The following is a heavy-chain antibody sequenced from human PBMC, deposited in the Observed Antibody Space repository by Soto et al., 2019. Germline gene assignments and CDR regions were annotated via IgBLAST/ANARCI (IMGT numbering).Heavy chain of an antibody. D-gene: IGHD4-17*01. J-gene: IGHJ4*02. V-gene: IGHV3-74*01. CDR3: TRGARGYGNFDY. CDR2: INRDGSSI. Sequence: EVQLVESGGGVVQPGGSLRLSCAASGFSFSTWMHWVRQAPGKGLEWLSRINRDGSSISYADSVKGRFTVSRDNAKNTLYLQINSLTAEDTAVYYCTRGARGYGNFDYWGQGVLLTVSS. CDR1: GFSFSTW.